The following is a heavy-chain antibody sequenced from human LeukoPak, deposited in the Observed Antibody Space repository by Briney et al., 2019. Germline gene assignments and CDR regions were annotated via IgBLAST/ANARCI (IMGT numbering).Heavy chain of an antibody. J-gene: IGHJ4*02. V-gene: IGHV4-39*07. CDR3: AREARATAGY. Sequence: SETLSLTCTVSGGSISSSSYYWGWIRQPPGKGLEWIGSIYYSGSTYYNPSLKSRVTISVDTSKNQFSLKLSSVTAADTAVYYCAREARATAGYWGQGTLVTVSS. D-gene: IGHD1-26*01. CDR1: GGSISSSSYY. CDR2: IYYSGST.